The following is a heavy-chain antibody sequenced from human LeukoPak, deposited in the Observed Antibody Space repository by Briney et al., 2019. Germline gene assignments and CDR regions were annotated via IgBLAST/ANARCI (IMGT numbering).Heavy chain of an antibody. CDR2: IYTSGIT. D-gene: IGHD3-3*01. CDR1: GGSINSQY. Sequence: SETLSLSCTVSGGSINSQYWSWIRQPAGKGLEWIGRIYTSGITNYNPSLKSRVTMSVDTSKNHFSLRLTSVTAADTAVYYCARGRVLRSYLTWRGDFFDYWGQGTLVTVSS. J-gene: IGHJ4*02. V-gene: IGHV4-4*07. CDR3: ARGRVLRSYLTWRGDFFDY.